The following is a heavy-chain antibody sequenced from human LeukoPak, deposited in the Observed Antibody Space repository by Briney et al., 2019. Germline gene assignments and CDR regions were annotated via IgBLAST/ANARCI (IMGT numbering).Heavy chain of an antibody. CDR1: GYTFTGYY. CDR2: INPNSGGT. CDR3: ARDSAMVRGVIYY. Sequence: GASVKVSCKASGYTFTGYYMHWVQQAPGQGLEWMGWINPNSGGTNYAQKFQGRVTMTRDTSISTAYMELSRLRSDDTAVYYCARDSAMVRGVIYYWGQGTLVTVSS. V-gene: IGHV1-2*02. J-gene: IGHJ4*02. D-gene: IGHD3-10*01.